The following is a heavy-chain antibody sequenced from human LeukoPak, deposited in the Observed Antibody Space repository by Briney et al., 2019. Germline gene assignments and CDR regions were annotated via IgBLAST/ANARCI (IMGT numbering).Heavy chain of an antibody. CDR3: ARRAAGLYYYYGMDV. D-gene: IGHD6-13*01. CDR1: GGSISSYY. Sequence: PSETLSLTCTVSGGSISSYYWSWIRQPPGKGLEWIGYIYYSGSTNYNPSLKSRVTISVDTSKNQFSLKLSSVTAADTAVYYCARRAAGLYYYYGMDVWGQGTTVTVSS. V-gene: IGHV4-59*08. CDR2: IYYSGST. J-gene: IGHJ6*02.